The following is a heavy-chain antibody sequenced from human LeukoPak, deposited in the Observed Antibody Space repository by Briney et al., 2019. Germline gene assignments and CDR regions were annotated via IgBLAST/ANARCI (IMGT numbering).Heavy chain of an antibody. V-gene: IGHV1-69*02. CDR1: GGTFSSYT. J-gene: IGHJ4*02. CDR2: IIPILGIA. CDR3: ARSVVVRGAPIDY. D-gene: IGHD3-10*01. Sequence: GSSVKVSCKASGGTFSSYTISWVQQAPGQGLEWMGRIIPILGIANYAQKFQGRVTITADKSTSTAYMELSSLRSEDTAVYYRARSVVVRGAPIDYWGQGTLVTVSS.